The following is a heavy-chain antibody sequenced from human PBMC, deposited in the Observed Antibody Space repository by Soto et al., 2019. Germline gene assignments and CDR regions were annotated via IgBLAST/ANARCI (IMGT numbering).Heavy chain of an antibody. CDR2: IDPSDSYT. CDR3: ARLPITMVRGVAGDYYYGMDV. D-gene: IGHD3-10*01. CDR1: GYSFTSYW. Sequence: ESLKISVKGSGYSFTSYWISWVRQIPGKGLEWMGRIDPSDSYTNYSPSFQGHVTISADKSISTAYLQWSSLKASDTAMYYCARLPITMVRGVAGDYYYGMDVWGQGTTVTVSS. V-gene: IGHV5-10-1*01. J-gene: IGHJ6*02.